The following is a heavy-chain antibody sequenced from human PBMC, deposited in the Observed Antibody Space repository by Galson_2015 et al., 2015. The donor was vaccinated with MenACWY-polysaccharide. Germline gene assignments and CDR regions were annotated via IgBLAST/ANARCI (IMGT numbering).Heavy chain of an antibody. D-gene: IGHD3-22*01. CDR1: GFTFSNYA. CDR2: ISGSGGTT. Sequence: SLRLSCEASGFTFSNYAMTWVRQAPGKGLEWVSAISGSGGTTYYADSVKGRFTISRDSSKNTLFLEMSSLRDEDTAVYYCAKVKISGFLNWFDPWGQGTLVTVSS. CDR3: AKVKISGFLNWFDP. J-gene: IGHJ5*02. V-gene: IGHV3-23*01.